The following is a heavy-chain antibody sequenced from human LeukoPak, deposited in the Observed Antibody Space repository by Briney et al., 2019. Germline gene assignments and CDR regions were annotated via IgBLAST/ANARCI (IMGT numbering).Heavy chain of an antibody. CDR3: ARNQPDSRGWYRGGDR. Sequence: ASVKVSCKAYGYTFTSYGFNWVRQAPGQGLEWMGWISAYTGATDYAQKLQGRLTMTTDTSTSTAYMEVRSLRSDDTAVYYCARNQPDSRGWYRGGDRWGQGTQVTVSS. D-gene: IGHD6-19*01. J-gene: IGHJ5*02. V-gene: IGHV1-18*01. CDR2: ISAYTGAT. CDR1: GYTFTSYG.